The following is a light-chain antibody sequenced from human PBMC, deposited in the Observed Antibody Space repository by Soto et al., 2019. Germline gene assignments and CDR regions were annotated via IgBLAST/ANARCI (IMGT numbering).Light chain of an antibody. Sequence: QSVLTLSSSASASLGSSVKLTCTLSSGHSTYIIAWHQQQPGKAPRYLMKLEGSGSYNKGSGIPDRFSGSSSGADRYLTISNLQFEDEADYYCETWDTNVVVFGGGTKVTDL. J-gene: IGLJ2*01. CDR2: LEGSGSY. CDR3: ETWDTNVVV. V-gene: IGLV4-60*02. CDR1: SGHSTYI.